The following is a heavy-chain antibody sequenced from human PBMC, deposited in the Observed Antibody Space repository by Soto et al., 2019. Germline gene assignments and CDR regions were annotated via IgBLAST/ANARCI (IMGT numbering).Heavy chain of an antibody. CDR2: ITVSNGNP. D-gene: IGHD1-1*01. J-gene: IGHJ4*02. CDR1: GYTFTSYG. CDR3: ARWLQLRPLDY. Sequence: QVQLVQSGGEVKKPGASVKVSCKASGYTFTSYGIGWVRQAPEQGLEYMGWITVSNGNPNYAQKFQGRLTMTADRSTSTAYMELRSLRSDDTAVYYCARWLQLRPLDYWGQGTLVTVSS. V-gene: IGHV1-18*01.